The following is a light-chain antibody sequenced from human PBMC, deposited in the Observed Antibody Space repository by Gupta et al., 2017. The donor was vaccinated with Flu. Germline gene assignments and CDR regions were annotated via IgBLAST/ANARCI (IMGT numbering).Light chain of an antibody. CDR2: NDS. Sequence: SSNSGRNVVSWYQHVPGRAPKLLIYNDSQRPSGVPDRFSGSKSGTSASLAISGLQSEDEADYYCAAWDDSLNGLWVFGGGTQLTVL. CDR1: SSNSGRNV. CDR3: AAWDDSLNGLWV. V-gene: IGLV1-44*01. J-gene: IGLJ3*02.